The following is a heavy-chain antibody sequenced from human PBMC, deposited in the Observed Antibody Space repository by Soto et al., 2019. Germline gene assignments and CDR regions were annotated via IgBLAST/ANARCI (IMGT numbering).Heavy chain of an antibody. Sequence: VSGGSISSSNWWSWVRQPPGKGLEWIGEIYHSGSTNYNPSLKSRVTISVDKSKNQFSLKLSSVTAADTAVYYCARAAMGGSSWPFDYWGQGTLVTVSS. J-gene: IGHJ4*02. CDR2: IYHSGST. D-gene: IGHD6-13*01. V-gene: IGHV4-4*02. CDR1: GGSISSSNW. CDR3: ARAAMGGSSWPFDY.